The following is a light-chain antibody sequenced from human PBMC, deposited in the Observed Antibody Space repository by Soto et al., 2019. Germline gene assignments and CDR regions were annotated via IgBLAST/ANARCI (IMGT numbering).Light chain of an antibody. CDR3: QQYNSYSWT. CDR1: QSISSW. Sequence: DIQMTQSPSTLSASVGDRVTITCRASQSISSWLAWYQQKPGKAPKLLIYTASSLESGVPSRFSGSGSRTESTITISILQQDDLANYSCQQYNSYSWTLGQGTKVEIK. J-gene: IGKJ1*01. V-gene: IGKV1-5*03. CDR2: TAS.